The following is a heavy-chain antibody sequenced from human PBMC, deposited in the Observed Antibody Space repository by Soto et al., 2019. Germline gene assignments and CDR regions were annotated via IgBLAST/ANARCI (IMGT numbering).Heavy chain of an antibody. Sequence: PGGSLRLSCAASGFTFSSYGMHWVRQAPGKGLEWMAVIWYDGSNKYYADSVKGRFTISRDNSENTLYLQMNSLRAEDTAVYYCARDRREGYNLDYWGQGSLVTVSS. V-gene: IGHV3-33*01. CDR3: ARDRREGYNLDY. CDR2: IWYDGSNK. J-gene: IGHJ4*02. CDR1: GFTFSSYG. D-gene: IGHD5-12*01.